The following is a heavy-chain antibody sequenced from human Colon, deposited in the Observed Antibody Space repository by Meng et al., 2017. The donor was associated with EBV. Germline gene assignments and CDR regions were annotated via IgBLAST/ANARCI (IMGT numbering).Heavy chain of an antibody. CDR1: AGPASSGGYY. J-gene: IGHJ4*02. CDR2: IYYSGRT. D-gene: IGHD6-19*01. CDR3: ARVSSGWDYFDY. V-gene: IGHV4-31*03. Sequence: QGARHGAGQCRGKPSQSLSLTSTVSAGPASSGGYYWTWARQHPGKGLEWFGHIYYSGRTFDHPSLKRRVIISIDTSKNQFSLNLRSVTAADTAVYYCARVSSGWDYFDYWGQGTLVTVSS.